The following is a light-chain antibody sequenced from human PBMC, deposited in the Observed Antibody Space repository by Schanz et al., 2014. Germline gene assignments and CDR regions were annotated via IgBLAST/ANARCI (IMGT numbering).Light chain of an antibody. V-gene: IGKV3-20*01. CDR2: GAS. CDR1: QTVSSSY. J-gene: IGKJ4*01. CDR3: QQYGSSPLT. Sequence: EIVLTQSPGTLSLSPGERATLSCRASQTVSSSYLAWYQHKPGQAPRLLIYGASTRATGIPARFSGSGSGTEFTLTISSLQSEDFAVYYCQQYGSSPLTFGGGTKVEIK.